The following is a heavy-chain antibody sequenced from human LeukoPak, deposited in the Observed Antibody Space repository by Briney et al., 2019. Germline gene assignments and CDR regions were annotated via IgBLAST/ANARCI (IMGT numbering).Heavy chain of an antibody. CDR3: ARDMVRGVMFGY. Sequence: ASVKVSCKASGYTFTGYYMHWVRQAPGQGLEWMGWINPNSGGTNYAQKFQGGVTMTRDTSISTAYMELSRLRSDDTAVYYCARDMVRGVMFGYWGQGTLVTVSS. CDR1: GYTFTGYY. J-gene: IGHJ4*02. V-gene: IGHV1-2*02. D-gene: IGHD3-10*01. CDR2: INPNSGGT.